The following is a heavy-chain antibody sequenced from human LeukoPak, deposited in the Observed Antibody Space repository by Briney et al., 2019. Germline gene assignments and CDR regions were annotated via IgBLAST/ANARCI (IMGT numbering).Heavy chain of an antibody. CDR3: CFGVTSSVFSDY. Sequence: GGSLRLSCAASGFTINGYSMSWVRQAPGKGLEWVSAISGSDDNTYYADSVRGRFTISRDSSSNMLYLQMNSLRGEDTAIYYCCFGVTSSVFSDYWGQGTLVTVSS. CDR2: ISGSDDNT. J-gene: IGHJ4*02. D-gene: IGHD3-3*01. V-gene: IGHV3-23*01. CDR1: GFTINGYS.